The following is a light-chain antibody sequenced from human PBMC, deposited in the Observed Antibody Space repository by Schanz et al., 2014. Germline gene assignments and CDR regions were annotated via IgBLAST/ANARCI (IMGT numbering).Light chain of an antibody. CDR3: SSYTSSSTSLV. J-gene: IGLJ3*02. Sequence: QSALTQPPSASGSPGQSVTISCTGTSSDVGGYNYVSWYQQHPGKAPKLMIYEVSQRPSGVPDRFSGSKSGNTASLTVSGLQAEDEADYYCSSYTSSSTSLVFGGGTKLTVL. CDR1: SSDVGGYNY. CDR2: EVS. V-gene: IGLV2-8*01.